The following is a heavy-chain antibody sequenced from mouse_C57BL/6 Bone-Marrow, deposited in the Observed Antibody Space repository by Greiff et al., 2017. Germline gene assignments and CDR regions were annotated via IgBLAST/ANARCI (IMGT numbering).Heavy chain of an antibody. CDR1: GFNIKDDY. J-gene: IGHJ2*01. V-gene: IGHV14-4*01. CDR3: TTLDGSFFDY. D-gene: IGHD1-1*01. Sequence: EVQLQQSGAELVRPGASVKLSCTASGFNIKDDYMHWVKQRPEQGLEWIGWFDPENGDTEYASKFQGKATITADTSSNTAYLQLSSLTSEDTAVYYCTTLDGSFFDYWGQGTTLTVSS. CDR2: FDPENGDT.